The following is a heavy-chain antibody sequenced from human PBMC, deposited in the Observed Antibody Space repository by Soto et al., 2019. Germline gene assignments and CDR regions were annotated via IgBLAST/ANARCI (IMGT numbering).Heavy chain of an antibody. Sequence: GSLVLACPASGCTFFNYWTHWVRQATGKGLEWVSAIGTAGDPYYPGSVKGRFTISRENAKNSLYLQMNSLRAGDTAVYYCARDLLSGGMDVWGQGTKVTVYS. V-gene: IGHV3-13*05. CDR2: IGTAGDP. J-gene: IGHJ6*02. D-gene: IGHD6-25*01. CDR3: ARDLLSGGMDV. CDR1: GCTFFNYW.